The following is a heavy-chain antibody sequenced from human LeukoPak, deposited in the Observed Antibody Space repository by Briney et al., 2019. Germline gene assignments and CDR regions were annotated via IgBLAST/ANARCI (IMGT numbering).Heavy chain of an antibody. CDR3: ARGPRYHYYDSSGCYYY. V-gene: IGHV4-39*01. D-gene: IGHD3-22*01. CDR1: GGSISSSSYY. CDR2: IYYSGST. Sequence: SETLSLTCTVYGGSISSSSYYWGWIHQPPGKGLEWIGSIYYSGSTYYNPSLKSRVTISVDTSKNQFSLKLSSVTAADTAVYYCARGPRYHYYDSSGCYYYWGREPWSPSPQ. J-gene: IGHJ4*02.